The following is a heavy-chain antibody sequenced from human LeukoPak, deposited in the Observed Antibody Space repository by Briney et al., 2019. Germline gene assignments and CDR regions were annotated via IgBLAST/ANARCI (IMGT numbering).Heavy chain of an antibody. CDR1: GFTFGNFP. J-gene: IGHJ4*02. Sequence: SLRLSCTTSGFTFGNFPITWVRQAPGKGLEWVGYIRAKDYGGTTEYAAAVKGGFTISRDDSKGIGYLQMNDLQTDDTGVYYCTRGSGRFEYWGQGTLVTVSS. V-gene: IGHV3-49*02. D-gene: IGHD2-15*01. CDR2: IRAKDYGGTT. CDR3: TRGSGRFEY.